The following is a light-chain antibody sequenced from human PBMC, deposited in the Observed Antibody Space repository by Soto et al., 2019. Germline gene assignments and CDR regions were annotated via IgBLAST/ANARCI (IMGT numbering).Light chain of an antibody. V-gene: IGLV2-8*01. Sequence: QSALTQPPSASGSPGQSVTISCTGTSSDVGGYNSVSWYQQHPGKAPKLVIHEVTKRPSGVPDRFSGSKSANTASLTVSGLQAEDEADYYCNSYAGSDNWVFGGGTKVTVL. CDR2: EVT. CDR1: SSDVGGYNS. CDR3: NSYAGSDNWV. J-gene: IGLJ3*02.